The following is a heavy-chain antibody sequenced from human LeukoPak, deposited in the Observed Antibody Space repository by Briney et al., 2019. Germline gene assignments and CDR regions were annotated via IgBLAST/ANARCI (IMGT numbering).Heavy chain of an antibody. V-gene: IGHV3-7*01. CDR3: VRSAKTFDY. Sequence: GGSLRLSCSASGFSVNNNYMSWVRQAPGKGLEWVANIKHDGTEKYCVDSVKGRFTISRDNAKNSLYLQMNSLRAEDTAVYYCVRSAKTFDYWGQGTLVTVSS. CDR1: GFSVNNNY. J-gene: IGHJ4*02. CDR2: IKHDGTEK.